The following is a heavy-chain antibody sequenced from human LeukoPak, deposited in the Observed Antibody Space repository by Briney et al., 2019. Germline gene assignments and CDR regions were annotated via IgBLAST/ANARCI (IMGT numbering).Heavy chain of an antibody. CDR2: INHSGST. V-gene: IGHV4-34*01. Sequence: SETLSLTCAVYGVSFSGYYWSWIRQPPGKGLEWIGEINHSGSTNYNPSLKSRVTISVDTSKNQFSLKLSSVTAADTAVYYCARRLLWFGDSRGWFDPWGQGTLVTVSS. CDR3: ARRLLWFGDSRGWFDP. CDR1: GVSFSGYY. D-gene: IGHD3-10*01. J-gene: IGHJ5*02.